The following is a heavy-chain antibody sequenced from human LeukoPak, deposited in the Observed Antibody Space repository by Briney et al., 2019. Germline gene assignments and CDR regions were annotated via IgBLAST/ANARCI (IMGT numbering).Heavy chain of an antibody. V-gene: IGHV3-23*01. D-gene: IGHD2-15*01. CDR3: AKGHRYCTSGNCNSAVDY. CDR2: IGGGGGST. CDR1: GFTLSHYA. Sequence: PGGSLRLSCSMSGFTLSHYAMSWVRQPPGKGLESVSTIGGGGGSTDYTDSVKGWFTISRDNSKNTLYLQMNSLGAEDTAVYYCAKGHRYCTSGNCNSAVDYWGQGTLVTVSS. J-gene: IGHJ4*02.